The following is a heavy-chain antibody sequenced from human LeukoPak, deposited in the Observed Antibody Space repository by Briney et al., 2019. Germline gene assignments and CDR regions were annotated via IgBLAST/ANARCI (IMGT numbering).Heavy chain of an antibody. Sequence: GGSLRLSCAASGFTFSSYSMNWVRQAPGKGLEWVSAISGSGGSTYYADSVKGRFTISRDNSKNTLYLQMNSLRAEDTAVYYCAIEAIFGVAYFDYWGQGTLVTVSS. D-gene: IGHD3-3*01. V-gene: IGHV3-23*01. J-gene: IGHJ4*02. CDR3: AIEAIFGVAYFDY. CDR2: ISGSGGST. CDR1: GFTFSSYS.